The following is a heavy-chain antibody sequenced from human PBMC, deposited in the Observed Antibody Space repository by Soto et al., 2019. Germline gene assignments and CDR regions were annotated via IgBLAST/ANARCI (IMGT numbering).Heavy chain of an antibody. CDR3: VSETSYHFDN. Sequence: QVQLVESGGGLVKPGGSLRLSCAASGFTFSGYYMSWIRQAPGKGLECISYISSSGDRTKYADSVKGRFTISRDNAKKSLYLQMNSLGAEDTAVYYCVSETSYHFDNWGQGTLVTVSS. V-gene: IGHV3-11*05. CDR2: ISSSGDRT. D-gene: IGHD2-2*01. J-gene: IGHJ4*02. CDR1: GFTFSGYY.